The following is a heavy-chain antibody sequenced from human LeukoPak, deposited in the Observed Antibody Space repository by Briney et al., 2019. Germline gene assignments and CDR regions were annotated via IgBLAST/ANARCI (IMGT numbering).Heavy chain of an antibody. V-gene: IGHV1-24*01. J-gene: IGHJ4*02. CDR2: FDPEDGET. D-gene: IGHD4-23*01. Sequence: ASVKVSCKVSGYTLTELSMHWVRQAPGKGLEWMGGFDPEDGETIYAQKFQGRVTMTEDTSTDTAYMELSSLRSEDTAVYYCATAYGGNSDYYFDSWGKGTLVTVSS. CDR1: GYTLTELS. CDR3: ATAYGGNSDYYFDS.